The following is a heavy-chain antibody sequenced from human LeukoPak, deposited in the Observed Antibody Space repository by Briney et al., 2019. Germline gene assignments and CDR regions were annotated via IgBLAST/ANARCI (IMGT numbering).Heavy chain of an antibody. V-gene: IGHV3-74*01. J-gene: IGHJ4*02. CDR3: ARDQFHRQLRAPADY. CDR1: GFTFSSYW. CDR2: INSDGSST. D-gene: IGHD2-2*01. Sequence: GGSLRLSCAASGFTFSSYWMHWVRQAPGKGLVWVSRINSDGSSTSYADSVKGRFTISRDNAKNTLYLQMNSLRAEDTAVYYCARDQFHRQLRAPADYWGQGTLVNVSS.